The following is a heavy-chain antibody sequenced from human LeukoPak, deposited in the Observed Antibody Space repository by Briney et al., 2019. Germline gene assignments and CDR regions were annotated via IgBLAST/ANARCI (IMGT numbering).Heavy chain of an antibody. CDR2: IYYSGST. Sequence: PSETLSLTCTVSGGSISSSSYYWGWIRQPPGKGLEWIGSIYYSGSTYYNPSLKSRVTISVDTSKNEFSLKLSSVTAADTAVYYCARVAARKWFDYWGQGTLVTVSS. V-gene: IGHV4-39*07. J-gene: IGHJ4*02. CDR3: ARVAARKWFDY. D-gene: IGHD6-6*01. CDR1: GGSISSSSYY.